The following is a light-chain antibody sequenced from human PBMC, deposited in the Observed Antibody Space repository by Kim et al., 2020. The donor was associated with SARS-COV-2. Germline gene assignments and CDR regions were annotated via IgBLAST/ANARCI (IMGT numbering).Light chain of an antibody. CDR3: QAWDSSTWV. J-gene: IGLJ3*02. CDR1: KLGDKY. Sequence: VSPGQPASITCSGDKLGDKYSSWYPQKPGQSPVLVIYRDTKRPSGIPERFSGSNSGNTATLTISGTQAMDEADYYCQAWDSSTWVFGGGTQLTVL. CDR2: RDT. V-gene: IGLV3-1*01.